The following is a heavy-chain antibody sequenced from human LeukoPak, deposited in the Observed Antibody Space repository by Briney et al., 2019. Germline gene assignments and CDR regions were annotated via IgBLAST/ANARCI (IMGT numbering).Heavy chain of an antibody. CDR2: IYHSGST. D-gene: IGHD1-7*01. V-gene: IGHV4-38-2*01. CDR3: ARHPVEYNWNYELDY. J-gene: IGHJ4*02. CDR1: DYSISSGYY. Sequence: SETLSLTCAVSDYSISSGYYWGWIRQPPGKGLEWIGSIYHSGSTYYNPSLKSRVTISVDTSKNQFSLKLSSVTAADTAVYYCARHPVEYNWNYELDYWGQGTLVTVSS.